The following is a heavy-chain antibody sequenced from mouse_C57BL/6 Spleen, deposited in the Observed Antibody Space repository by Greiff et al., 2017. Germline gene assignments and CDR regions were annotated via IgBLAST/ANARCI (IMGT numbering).Heavy chain of an antibody. V-gene: IGHV1-18*01. CDR2: INPNNGGT. J-gene: IGHJ4*01. D-gene: IGHD1-1*01. Sequence: VQLQQSGPELVKPGASVKIPCKASGYTFTDYNMDWVKQSHGKSLEWIGDINPNNGGTIYNQKFKGKATLTVDKSSSTAYMELRSLTSEDTAVYYCARVRFHYYGSSTGYAMDYWGQGTSVTVSS. CDR1: GYTFTDYN. CDR3: ARVRFHYYGSSTGYAMDY.